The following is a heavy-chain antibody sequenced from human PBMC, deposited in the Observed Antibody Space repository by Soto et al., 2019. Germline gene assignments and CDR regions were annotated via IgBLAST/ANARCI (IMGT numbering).Heavy chain of an antibody. D-gene: IGHD3-3*01. Sequence: PGGSLRLSCAASGFTFSNAWMSWVRQAPGKGLEWVGRIKSKTDGGTTDYAAPVKGRFTISRDDSKNTLYLQMNSLKTEDTAVYYCIWDYDFWSGYTDSDYWGQGTLVTVSS. CDR3: IWDYDFWSGYTDSDY. J-gene: IGHJ4*02. V-gene: IGHV3-15*01. CDR2: IKSKTDGGTT. CDR1: GFTFSNAW.